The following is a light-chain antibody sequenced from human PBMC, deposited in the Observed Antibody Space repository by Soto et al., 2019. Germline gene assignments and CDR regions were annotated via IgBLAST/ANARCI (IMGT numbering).Light chain of an antibody. CDR3: QQYGSPPPIT. V-gene: IGKV3-20*01. CDR2: GAS. J-gene: IGKJ5*01. Sequence: EIVLTQSPGSLSLSPGERATLSCRASQSVSSNLAWYQQKPGQAPRLLIYGASSRATGIPDRFSGSGSGTDFTLTISRLEPEDFAVYYCQQYGSPPPITFGQGTRLEIK. CDR1: QSVSSN.